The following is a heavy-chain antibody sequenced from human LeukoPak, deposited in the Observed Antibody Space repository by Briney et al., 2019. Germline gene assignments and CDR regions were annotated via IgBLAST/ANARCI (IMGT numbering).Heavy chain of an antibody. CDR1: GGSVSNYY. CDR2: IYYTET. J-gene: IGHJ4*02. V-gene: IGHV4-59*02. Sequence: TSETLSLTCTVSGGSVSNYYWSWIRQSPGKELEWIGYIYYTETSYNPSLNSRVTISADTSKNQFSLKLYSVTAADTAVYYCATRKLGNDYWGQGTLVTVSS. CDR3: ATRKLGNDY. D-gene: IGHD7-27*01.